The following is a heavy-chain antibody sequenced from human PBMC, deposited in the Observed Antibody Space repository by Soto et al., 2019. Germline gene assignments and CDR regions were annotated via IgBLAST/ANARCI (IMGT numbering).Heavy chain of an antibody. D-gene: IGHD2-15*01. Sequence: SSETLSLTCTVSGGSISSYYWSWIRQPAGKGLEWIGRIYTSGSTNYNPSLKSRVTMSVDTSKNQFSLKLSSVTAADTAVYYCARVRTDIVVVVASPYYYYGIDVWGQRTTVTVSS. CDR2: IYTSGST. V-gene: IGHV4-4*07. J-gene: IGHJ6*02. CDR3: ARVRTDIVVVVASPYYYYGIDV. CDR1: GGSISSYY.